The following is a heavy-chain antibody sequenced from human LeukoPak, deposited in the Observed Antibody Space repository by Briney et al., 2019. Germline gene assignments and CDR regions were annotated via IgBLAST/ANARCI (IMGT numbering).Heavy chain of an antibody. D-gene: IGHD2-15*01. CDR1: GYTFTGYY. CDR3: ARSSMVDAASPGT. J-gene: IGHJ5*02. V-gene: IGHV1-2*06. Sequence: ASVKVSCKASGYTFTGYYIHWVRQAPGQGLEWMGRINSNSGVTNYAQKFQGRVTMTRDTSISTAYMDLSSLTYDDTAFYYCARSSMVDAASPGTWGQGTLVTVSS. CDR2: INSNSGVT.